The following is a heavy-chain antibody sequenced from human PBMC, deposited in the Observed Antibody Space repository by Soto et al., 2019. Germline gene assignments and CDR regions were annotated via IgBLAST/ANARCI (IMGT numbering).Heavy chain of an antibody. J-gene: IGHJ4*02. CDR2: INHSGST. CDR3: ARTSGYDWVRYFDY. V-gene: IGHV4-34*01. CDR1: GGSFSGYY. Sequence: QVQLQQWGAGLLKPSETLSLTCAVYGGSFSGYYWSWIRQPPGKGLEWIGEINHSGSTNYNPSLKSRVTLSGDTSKNQFSLQLSAVTDAETAVYYCARTSGYDWVRYFDYWGQGTLVTVSS. D-gene: IGHD5-12*01.